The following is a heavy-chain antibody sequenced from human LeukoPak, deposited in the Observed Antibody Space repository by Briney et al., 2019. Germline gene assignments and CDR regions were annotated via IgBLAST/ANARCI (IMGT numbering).Heavy chain of an antibody. CDR3: ASNLGMDV. V-gene: IGHV3-7*03. CDR2: IKQDGSEK. CDR1: GFTFSSYW. J-gene: IGHJ6*04. Sequence: PGGSLRLSCVASGFTFSSYWMSWVRQAPGKGLEWVANIKQDGSEKYYVDSVKGRFTISRDTAYNSLYLQMNSLRAEDKAVYYCASNLGMDVWGKGTTVTVS.